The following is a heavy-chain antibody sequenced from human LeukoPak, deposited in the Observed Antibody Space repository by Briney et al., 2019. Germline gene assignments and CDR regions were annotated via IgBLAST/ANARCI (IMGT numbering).Heavy chain of an antibody. D-gene: IGHD6-13*01. Sequence: GGSLRLSCVTSGFTFSTYAMSWVRQAPGKGLEWVSIMYSGGDTYYANSVKGRFTFSRDISKNTLYLQMNGLRTEDTAMYYCARDAPQVPAAGVLASWGQGTLVTVSS. CDR1: GFTFSTYA. J-gene: IGHJ5*02. CDR3: ARDAPQVPAAGVLAS. V-gene: IGHV3-53*01. CDR2: MYSGGDT.